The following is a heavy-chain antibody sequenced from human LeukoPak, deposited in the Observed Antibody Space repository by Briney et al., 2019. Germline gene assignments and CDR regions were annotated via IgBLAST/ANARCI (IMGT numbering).Heavy chain of an antibody. CDR3: ATRTSGYSSGWYLSYYYYYMDV. D-gene: IGHD6-19*01. Sequence: GGSLRLSCAASGFTFSSYAMSWVRQAPGKGLEWVSAISGSGGSTYYADSVKGRFTISRDNSKNTLYLQMNSLRAEDTAVYYCATRTSGYSSGWYLSYYYYYMDVWGKGTTVTVSS. V-gene: IGHV3-23*01. CDR2: ISGSGGST. CDR1: GFTFSSYA. J-gene: IGHJ6*03.